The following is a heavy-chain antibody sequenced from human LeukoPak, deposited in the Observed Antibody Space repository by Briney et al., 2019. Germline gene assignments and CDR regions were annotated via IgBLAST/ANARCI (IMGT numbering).Heavy chain of an antibody. D-gene: IGHD2-2*01. CDR3: ARAGFDIVVVPAANWRGYYFDY. CDR1: GGSISSGGYY. V-gene: IGHV4-31*03. CDR2: TYYSGST. J-gene: IGHJ4*02. Sequence: SQTLSLTCTVSGGSISSGGYYWSWIRQHPGKGLEWIGYTYYSGSTYYNPSLKSRVTISVDTSKNQFSLKLSSVTAADTAVYYCARAGFDIVVVPAANWRGYYFDYWGQGTLVTVSS.